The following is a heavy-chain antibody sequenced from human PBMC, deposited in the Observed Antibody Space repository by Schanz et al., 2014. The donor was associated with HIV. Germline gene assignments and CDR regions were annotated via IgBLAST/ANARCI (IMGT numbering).Heavy chain of an antibody. CDR3: ARDRKALGVSYYYYGLDV. Sequence: QVQLVQSGAEVKKPGASVRVSCKASEYTFTGYYVHWVRQAPGQGLEWMGWINPNSGGTKFAQKFQGRLTVTRDTSISTAYMELRGLTSDDTAVYYCARDRKALGVSYYYYGLDVWGQGTTVTVSS. D-gene: IGHD3-3*01. CDR1: EYTFTGYY. CDR2: INPNSGGT. J-gene: IGHJ6*02. V-gene: IGHV1-2*02.